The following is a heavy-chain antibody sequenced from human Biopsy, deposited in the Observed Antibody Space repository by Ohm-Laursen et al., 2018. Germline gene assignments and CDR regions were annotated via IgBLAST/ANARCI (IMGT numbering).Heavy chain of an antibody. CDR1: GDSLSSGPDN. V-gene: IGHV4-61*01. Sequence: SQTLSLTCTVSGDSLSSGPDNWSWIRQPPCQGLEYIGFIYSGGNTNYNPSLQNRVTMSVDTSKNQFSLKLSSVIAADTAVYYCARGRRTSGWPYFANWGQGTLVSVSS. J-gene: IGHJ4*02. D-gene: IGHD6-19*01. CDR2: IYSGGNT. CDR3: ARGRRTSGWPYFAN.